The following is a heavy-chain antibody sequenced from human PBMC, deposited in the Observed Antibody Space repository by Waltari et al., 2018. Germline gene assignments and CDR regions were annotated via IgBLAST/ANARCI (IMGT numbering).Heavy chain of an antibody. J-gene: IGHJ4*02. Sequence: QVQLQQWGAGLLKPSETLSLTCAVYGGSFSGYYWSWIRQPPGKGLEWNGEINHRGITNYHPSLKTRVTISVHTSKHQFSLKLGSVTAADTAVYSCARGRSYDLWSGQDFDYWGQRTLVTVSS. D-gene: IGHD3-3*01. CDR2: INHRGIT. CDR3: ARGRSYDLWSGQDFDY. CDR1: GGSFSGYY. V-gene: IGHV4-34*01.